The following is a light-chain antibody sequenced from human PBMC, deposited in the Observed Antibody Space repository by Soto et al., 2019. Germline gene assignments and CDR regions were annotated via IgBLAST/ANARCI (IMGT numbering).Light chain of an antibody. Sequence: EIVMTQSPATLSVSPGERATLSCRASQSISSELAWYQQRPGQPPRLLIYGASTRATGVPDRFSGSGSGSDFTLTISGLPSEDFAVYYCQQGHDGPITFGQGTRLEI. V-gene: IGKV3-15*01. J-gene: IGKJ2*01. CDR1: QSISSE. CDR2: GAS. CDR3: QQGHDGPIT.